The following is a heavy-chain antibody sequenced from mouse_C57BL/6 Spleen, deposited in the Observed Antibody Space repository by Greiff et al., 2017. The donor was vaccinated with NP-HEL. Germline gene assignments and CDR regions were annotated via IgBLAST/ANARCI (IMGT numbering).Heavy chain of an antibody. D-gene: IGHD1-1*01. V-gene: IGHV1-85*01. CDR3: AREGPYYGSSYWFAY. CDR2: IYPRDGST. J-gene: IGHJ3*01. Sequence: QVQLQQSGPELVKPGASVKLSCKASGYTFTSYDINWVKQRPGQGLEWIGWIYPRDGSTKYNEKFKGKATLTVDTSSSTAYMELHSLTSEDSAVYFCAREGPYYGSSYWFAYWGQGTLVTVSA. CDR1: GYTFTSYD.